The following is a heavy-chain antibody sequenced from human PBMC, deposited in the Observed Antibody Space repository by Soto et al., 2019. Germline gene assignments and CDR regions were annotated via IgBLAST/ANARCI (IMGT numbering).Heavy chain of an antibody. V-gene: IGHV5-51*01. D-gene: IGHD4-4*01. J-gene: IGHJ5*01. CDR3: ARLVSLLQPIDS. CDR1: GYTFTNYW. Sequence: GESLKISCQTSGYTFTNYWIGWVRQMPGGGLEWLGLIFPRDFDVRYSPSFEGQVTISADRSTATAFLQSRSLEASDSALYFCARLVSLLQPIDSWGQGTPVTVSS. CDR2: IFPRDFDV.